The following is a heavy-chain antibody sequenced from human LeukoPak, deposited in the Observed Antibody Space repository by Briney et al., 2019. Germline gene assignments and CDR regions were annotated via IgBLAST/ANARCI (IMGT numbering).Heavy chain of an antibody. CDR2: IKQDGSEI. D-gene: IGHD1-26*01. CDR3: ARPSLNTGSYFDY. Sequence: GGSLRLSCAASGFTFSDYSMSWVRQAPGKGLEWVANIKQDGSEIYYVDSVRGRFTISRDNAKNSLYLQMNSLRAEDTAVYYCARPSLNTGSYFDYWGQGILVSVSS. V-gene: IGHV3-7*01. CDR1: GFTFSDYS. J-gene: IGHJ4*02.